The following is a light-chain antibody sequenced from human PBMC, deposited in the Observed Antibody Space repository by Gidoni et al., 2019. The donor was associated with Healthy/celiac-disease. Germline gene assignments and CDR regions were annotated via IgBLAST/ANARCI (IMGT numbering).Light chain of an antibody. Sequence: SALTQPASVSGSPGQSITISCTGTSSDVCGYNYVSWFQQHTGKAPKLMIYEVSNRPSGVSKRFSGFKSGNTAALTISGLQAEDEADYYCSSYTSSSTYVVFGGGTKLTVL. CDR1: SSDVCGYNY. V-gene: IGLV2-14*01. CDR2: EVS. J-gene: IGLJ2*01. CDR3: SSYTSSSTYVV.